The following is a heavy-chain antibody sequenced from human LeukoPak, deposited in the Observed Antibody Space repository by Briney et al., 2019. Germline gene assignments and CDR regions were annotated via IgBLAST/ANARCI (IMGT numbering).Heavy chain of an antibody. Sequence: GGSLRLSSAASGFTFSSYGMHWVRQAPGKGLEWVAVISYDGSNKYYADSVKGRFTISRDNSKNTLYLQMNSLRAEDTAVYYCAKDTSLLWFGELFDYWGQGTLVTVSS. D-gene: IGHD3-10*01. CDR1: GFTFSSYG. CDR3: AKDTSLLWFGELFDY. V-gene: IGHV3-30*18. CDR2: ISYDGSNK. J-gene: IGHJ4*02.